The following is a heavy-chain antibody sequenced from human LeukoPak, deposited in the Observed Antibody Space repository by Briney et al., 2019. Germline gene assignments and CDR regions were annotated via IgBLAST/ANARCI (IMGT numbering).Heavy chain of an antibody. V-gene: IGHV4-30-2*01. CDR1: GGSISSGGYS. Sequence: SETLSLTCAVSGGSISSGGYSWSWIRQPPGKGLEWIGYIYHSGSTYYNPSLKSRVTISVDRSKNQFSLKLSSVTAADTAVYYCARGKLSSSPDYWGQGTLVTVSS. CDR3: ARGKLSSSPDY. CDR2: IYHSGST. D-gene: IGHD6-13*01. J-gene: IGHJ4*02.